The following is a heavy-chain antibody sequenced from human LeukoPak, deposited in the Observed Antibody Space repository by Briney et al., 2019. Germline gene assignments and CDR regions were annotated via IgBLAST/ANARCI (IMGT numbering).Heavy chain of an antibody. CDR3: ARGLRDCSSTSCYGVNWFDP. V-gene: IGHV5-51*01. Sequence: GKSLKISCKGSGYSFTSYWIGWVRQMPGKGLDWMGIIYPGDSDTRYSPSFQGQVTISADKSISTAYLQWSSLKASDTAMYYCARGLRDCSSTSCYGVNWFDPWGQGTLVTVSS. CDR1: GYSFTSYW. CDR2: IYPGDSDT. D-gene: IGHD2-2*01. J-gene: IGHJ5*02.